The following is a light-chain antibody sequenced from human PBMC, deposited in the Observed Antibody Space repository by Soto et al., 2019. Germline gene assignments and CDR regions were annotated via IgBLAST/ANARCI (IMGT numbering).Light chain of an antibody. V-gene: IGLV1-40*01. CDR3: QSYDSSLSGSYV. J-gene: IGLJ1*01. CDR2: GNS. Sequence: QSVLTQPPSVSGAPGQRVTISCTGSSSNIGAGYDVHWYQQLPGTAPKLLIYGNSNRPSGVPDRFSGSKSGTSASLAITGLQAEDEADYCCQSYDSSLSGSYVFGTGTKVTAL. CDR1: SSNIGAGYD.